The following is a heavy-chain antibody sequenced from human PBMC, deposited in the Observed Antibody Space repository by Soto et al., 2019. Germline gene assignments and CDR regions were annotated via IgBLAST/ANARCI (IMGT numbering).Heavy chain of an antibody. CDR1: GFTFSNFD. V-gene: IGHV3-23*01. D-gene: IGHD6-13*01. CDR3: ATGTAAPAH. J-gene: IGHJ1*01. Sequence: EVQLLESGGGLVQPGGSLRLSCAASGFTFSNFDMSWVRQAPGKGLEWVSGISTSGGTTYYADSVKGLFTSSRDNSKNPLYLQMTTLTAEDTAVYYCATGTAAPAHWGHGTLVTVSS. CDR2: ISTSGGTT.